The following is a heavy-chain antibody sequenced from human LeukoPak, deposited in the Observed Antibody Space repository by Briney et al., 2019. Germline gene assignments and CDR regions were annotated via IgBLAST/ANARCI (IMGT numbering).Heavy chain of an antibody. CDR2: ISSSSGYI. D-gene: IGHD6-19*01. CDR1: GFTFSSYS. J-gene: IGHJ4*02. CDR3: AHLAVADNKGGY. Sequence: GGSLRLSCAASGFTFSSYSMNWVRQAPGKGLEWVSSISSSSGYIYYADSVKGRFTISRDNAKNSLYLQMNSLRAEDTAVYYCAHLAVADNKGGYWGQGTLVTVSS. V-gene: IGHV3-21*01.